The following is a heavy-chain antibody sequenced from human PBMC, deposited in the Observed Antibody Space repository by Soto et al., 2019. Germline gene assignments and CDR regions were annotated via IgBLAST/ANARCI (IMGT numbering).Heavy chain of an antibody. D-gene: IGHD2-15*01. CDR2: INHSGST. Sequence: SSETLSLTCAVYGGSFSGYYWSWIRQPPGKGLEWIGEINHSGSTNYNPSLKSRVTISVDTSKNQFSLKLSSVTAADTAVYYCARGGRHCSGGSCYYYFDYWGQGTLVTVSS. CDR1: GGSFSGYY. CDR3: ARGGRHCSGGSCYYYFDY. J-gene: IGHJ4*02. V-gene: IGHV4-34*01.